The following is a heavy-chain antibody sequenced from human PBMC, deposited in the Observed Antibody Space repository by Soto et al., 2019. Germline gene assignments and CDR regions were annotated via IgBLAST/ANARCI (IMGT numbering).Heavy chain of an antibody. CDR3: AKDQGSSWSLWFDP. Sequence: PGGSLRLSCAASGFTFSSYGMHWVRQAPGKGLEWVAVIWYDGSNKYYADSVKGRFTISRDNSKNTLYLQMNSLRAEDTAVYYCAKDQGSSWSLWFDPWGQGTLVTVSS. CDR1: GFTFSSYG. CDR2: IWYDGSNK. D-gene: IGHD6-13*01. V-gene: IGHV3-33*06. J-gene: IGHJ5*02.